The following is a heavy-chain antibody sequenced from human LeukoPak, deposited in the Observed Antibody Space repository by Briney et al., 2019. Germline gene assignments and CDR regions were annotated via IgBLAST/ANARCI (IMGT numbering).Heavy chain of an antibody. CDR1: GFTFNNYG. Sequence: GGYRRLSCAASGFTFNNYGMHWVRQAPGKGLEWVALISFDGSQKYYADSVKGRFTISRDNSKSTVYLQMNSLRVEDAAVYYCSKDLTSDFGGDLDPWGQGTLVTVSS. D-gene: IGHD3-10*01. CDR3: SKDLTSDFGGDLDP. CDR2: ISFDGSQK. J-gene: IGHJ5*02. V-gene: IGHV3-30*02.